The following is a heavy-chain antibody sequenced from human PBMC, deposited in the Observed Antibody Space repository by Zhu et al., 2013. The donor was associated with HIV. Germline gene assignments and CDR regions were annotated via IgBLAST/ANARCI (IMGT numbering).Heavy chain of an antibody. CDR3: VRAGARYGDYNLGDAFDL. J-gene: IGHJ3*01. V-gene: IGHV1-2*07. CDR2: IRSNRGDT. D-gene: IGHD4-17*01. Sequence: QVQLVQSGAEVKEPGASVKVSCKASGYTFTGYFMHWLRQAPGQGLEWMGWIRSNRGDTEYSHKFRGRVTMTRDTSVSTVYMELSMLTSDDTAVYFXVRAGARYGDYNLGDAFDLWAKGHWSPSLQ. CDR1: GYTFTGYF.